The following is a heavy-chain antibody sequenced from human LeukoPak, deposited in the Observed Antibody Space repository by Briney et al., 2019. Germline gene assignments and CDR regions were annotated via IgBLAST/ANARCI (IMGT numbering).Heavy chain of an antibody. V-gene: IGHV1-8*03. J-gene: IGHJ6*03. Sequence: ASVKVSCKASGYTFTSYDINWVRQATGQGLEWMGWMNPNSGNTGYAQKFQGRVTITRNTSISTAYMELSSLRSEDTAVYYCARGRIVVVINYYYYMDVWGKGTTVTVSS. CDR2: MNPNSGNT. CDR3: ARGRIVVVINYYYYMDV. D-gene: IGHD3-22*01. CDR1: GYTFTSYD.